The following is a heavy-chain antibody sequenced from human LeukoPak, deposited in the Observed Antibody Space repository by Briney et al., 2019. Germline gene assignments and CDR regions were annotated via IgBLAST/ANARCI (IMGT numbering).Heavy chain of an antibody. CDR2: IGTSTSYI. CDR3: ARAHNWKYGSFDF. J-gene: IGHJ4*02. D-gene: IGHD1-7*01. CDR1: GFTFSSYW. Sequence: PGGSLRLSCAASGFTFSSYWMSWVRQAPGKGLEWVSSIGTSTSYIYYADSVKGRFTISRDNAKNSLYLQMNSLRAEDTAVYYCARAHNWKYGSFDFWGQGTLVTVSS. V-gene: IGHV3-21*01.